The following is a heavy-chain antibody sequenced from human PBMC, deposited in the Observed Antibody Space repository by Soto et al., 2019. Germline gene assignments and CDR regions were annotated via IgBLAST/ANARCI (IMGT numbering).Heavy chain of an antibody. Sequence: QVQLVQSGAEVKKPGASVKVSCKASGYTFTSYDINWVRQATGQGLEWMGWMNPNSGNTGYAQKFQGRVTMTRNTSISTAYMELSSLRSEDTAVYYCARGTAARPSYYYGMDVWGQGTTVTVSS. J-gene: IGHJ6*02. V-gene: IGHV1-8*01. D-gene: IGHD6-6*01. CDR2: MNPNSGNT. CDR3: ARGTAARPSYYYGMDV. CDR1: GYTFTSYD.